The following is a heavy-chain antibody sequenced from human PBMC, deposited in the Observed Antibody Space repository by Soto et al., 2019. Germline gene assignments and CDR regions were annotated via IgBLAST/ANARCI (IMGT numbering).Heavy chain of an antibody. Sequence: RASVKVSCKASGGTFSSYAISWVRQAPGQGLEWMGGIIPIFGTANYAQKFQGRVTITADESTSTAYMELSSLRSEDTAVYYCASIRYFDWLLPVFDYWGQGTLVTVSS. CDR3: ASIRYFDWLLPVFDY. CDR2: IIPIFGTA. CDR1: GGTFSSYA. V-gene: IGHV1-69*13. J-gene: IGHJ4*02. D-gene: IGHD3-9*01.